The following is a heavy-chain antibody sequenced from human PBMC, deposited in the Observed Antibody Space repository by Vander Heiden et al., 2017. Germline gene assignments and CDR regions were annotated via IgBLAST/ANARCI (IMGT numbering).Heavy chain of an antibody. V-gene: IGHV3-33*01. J-gene: IGHJ4*02. D-gene: IGHD3-16*01. CDR3: ARDLRKGAYFDY. CDR1: GFTFNTQG. CDR2: IRYDGSDI. Sequence: QVQLVESGGGVVQPGRSLRLSCAASGFTFNTQGMHWGRQAPGKGLEWVAIIRYDGSDIYYADSVKGRFTISRDNSKNTLYLQMNSLRAEDTAVYYCARDLRKGAYFDYWGQGTLVTVSS.